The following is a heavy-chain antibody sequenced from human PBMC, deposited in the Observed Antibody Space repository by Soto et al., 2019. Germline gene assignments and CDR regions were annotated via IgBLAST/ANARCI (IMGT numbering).Heavy chain of an antibody. CDR1: GYSFASYW. D-gene: IGHD5-12*01. J-gene: IGHJ6*02. CDR3: ARQSGMDV. V-gene: IGHV5-51*01. CDR2: IYPGDSDT. Sequence: GESLKISCKGSGYSFASYWIGWVRQMPGKDLEWMGIIYPGDSDTRYSPSFQGQVTISADRSTSTAFLQWSSLQASDTAIYYCARQSGMDVWGQGTTVTVSS.